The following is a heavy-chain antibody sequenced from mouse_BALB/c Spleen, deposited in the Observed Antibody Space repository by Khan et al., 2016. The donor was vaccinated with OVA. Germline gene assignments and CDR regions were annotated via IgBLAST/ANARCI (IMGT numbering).Heavy chain of an antibody. CDR3: TRGGYGAFGY. V-gene: IGHV5-4*02. J-gene: IGHJ3*01. CDR1: GFTFSDYY. Sequence: EVELVESGGGLVKPGGSLKLSCAASGFTFSDYYMYWVRQTPEKRLEWVATISDGGSYTYFPDSVEGRFTINKENAKKNLYLQLISLKSDDTAMYYWTRGGYGAFGYWGQGTLVTVSA. CDR2: ISDGGSYT. D-gene: IGHD2-14*01.